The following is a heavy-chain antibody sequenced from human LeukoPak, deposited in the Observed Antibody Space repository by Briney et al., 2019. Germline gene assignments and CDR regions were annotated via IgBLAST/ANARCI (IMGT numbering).Heavy chain of an antibody. Sequence: GGSLRLSCAASGFTFSSYWMSWVRQAPGKGLEWVANIKQDGSEKYYVDSVKGRFTISRDNAKNSLYLQMNSLRAEDTAVYYCARDRRYDILTGYYTRAFDYWGQGTLVTVSS. J-gene: IGHJ4*02. CDR2: IKQDGSEK. CDR1: GFTFSSYW. D-gene: IGHD3-9*01. CDR3: ARDRRYDILTGYYTRAFDY. V-gene: IGHV3-7*01.